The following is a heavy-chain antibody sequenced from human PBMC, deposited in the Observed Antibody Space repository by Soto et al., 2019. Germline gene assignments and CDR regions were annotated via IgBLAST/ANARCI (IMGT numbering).Heavy chain of an antibody. CDR2: IYYSGST. Sequence: QVQLQESGPGLVKPSQTLSLTCTVSGGSISSGGYYWSWIRQHPGKGLEWIGYIYYSGSTYYNPSLKSRVTISVDTSKNQFSLKLSSVTAADTAVYYCARERMGLRFLEWLLPNLDAFDNWGQGTMVTVSS. CDR1: GGSISSGGYY. J-gene: IGHJ3*02. CDR3: ARERMGLRFLEWLLPNLDAFDN. V-gene: IGHV4-31*03. D-gene: IGHD3-3*01.